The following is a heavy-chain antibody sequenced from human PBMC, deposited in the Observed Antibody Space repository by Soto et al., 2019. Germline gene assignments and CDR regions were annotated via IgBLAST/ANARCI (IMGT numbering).Heavy chain of an antibody. CDR3: AHKGGGDRILDY. V-gene: IGHV2-5*02. J-gene: IGHJ4*02. CDR2: IYWDDAK. Sequence: QITLKESGPTLVKPTQTLTLTCTFSGFSLSTSGVGVGWIRQPPGKALEWLALIYWDDAKHYSPSLKSRLTNTQDPPQNPVVLKTTNLAPGDTATYYCAHKGGGDRILDYWGQGTLVTVSS. D-gene: IGHD3-16*01. CDR1: GFSLSTSGVG.